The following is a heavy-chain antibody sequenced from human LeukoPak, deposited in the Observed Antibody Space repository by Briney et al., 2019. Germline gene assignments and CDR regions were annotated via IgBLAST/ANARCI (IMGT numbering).Heavy chain of an antibody. V-gene: IGHV3-20*04. CDR3: ARDLGGVSSGPDYFDY. CDR2: INWNGGST. D-gene: IGHD3-22*01. J-gene: IGHJ4*02. CDR1: GFTFDDYG. Sequence: GGSLRLSCAASGFTFDDYGMSWVRPAPGKGLEWVSGINWNGGSTGYADSVKGRFTISRDNAKNSLYLQMNSLRAEDTALYYCARDLGGVSSGPDYFDYWGQGTLVTVSS.